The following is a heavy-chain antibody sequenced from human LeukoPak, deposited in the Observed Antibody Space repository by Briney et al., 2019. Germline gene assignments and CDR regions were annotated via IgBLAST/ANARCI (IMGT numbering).Heavy chain of an antibody. D-gene: IGHD6-19*01. CDR2: IYYSGST. CDR3: ARGGWSLTD. J-gene: IGHJ4*02. V-gene: IGHV4-59*01. CDR1: GGSMNNYY. Sequence: SETLSLTCTISGGSMNNYYWSWIRLPPGKGLEWIGYIYYSGSTNYNPFLNSRVALSVDTSKNQFSLKLSSVTAADTAVYYCARGGWSLTDWGQGILVTVSS.